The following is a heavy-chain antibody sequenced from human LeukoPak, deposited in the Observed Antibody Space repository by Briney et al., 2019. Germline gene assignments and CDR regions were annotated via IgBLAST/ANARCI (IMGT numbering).Heavy chain of an antibody. CDR3: ARSYSNPSSGYYYYMDV. Sequence: GASVTVSCKVSGGTFSSYVISGVGQPPGKGFGWLGGIFPIFGTANYAQKFQGRVTITTDESTSTAYMELSSLRSEDTAVYYCARSYSNPSSGYYYYMDVWGKGTTVTVSS. V-gene: IGHV1-69*05. CDR1: GGTFSSYV. CDR2: IFPIFGTA. J-gene: IGHJ6*03. D-gene: IGHD4-11*01.